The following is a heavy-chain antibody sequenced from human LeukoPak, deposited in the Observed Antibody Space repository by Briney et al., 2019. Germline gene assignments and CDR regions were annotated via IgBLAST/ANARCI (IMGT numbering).Heavy chain of an antibody. V-gene: IGHV3-30*03. CDR1: AFTFSTYG. CDR3: ARGPNWNEYRWFDP. J-gene: IGHJ5*02. D-gene: IGHD1-1*01. CDR2: ISYDGSNK. Sequence: GGSLRLSCAASAFTFSTYGIHWVRQAPGKGLEWVAVISYDGSNKYYADSVKGRFSISRDNSKNTPFLQMNRLRAEDTAVYYCARGPNWNEYRWFDPWGQGTLVTVSS.